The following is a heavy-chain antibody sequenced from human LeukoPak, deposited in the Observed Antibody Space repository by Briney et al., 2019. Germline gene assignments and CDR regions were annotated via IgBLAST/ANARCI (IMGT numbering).Heavy chain of an antibody. CDR1: GFTFSSYE. Sequence: GGSLRLSCAASGFTFSSYEMNWVRQAPGKGLEWVSAISGSGGSTYYADSVKGRFTISRDNSKNTLYLQMNSLRAEDTAVYYCARFGELLWFDYWGQGTLVTVSS. J-gene: IGHJ4*02. CDR3: ARFGELLWFDY. CDR2: ISGSGGST. D-gene: IGHD3-10*01. V-gene: IGHV3-23*01.